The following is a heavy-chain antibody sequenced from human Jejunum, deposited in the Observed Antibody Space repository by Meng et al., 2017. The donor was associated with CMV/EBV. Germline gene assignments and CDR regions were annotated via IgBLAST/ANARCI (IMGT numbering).Heavy chain of an antibody. V-gene: IGHV3-30*02. CDR1: TFRSYG. CDR2: IRYDGTNK. J-gene: IGHJ5*02. Sequence: TFRSYGMHWVRQAPGKGLEWVALIRYDGTNKYYGDSVKGRFTISRDNSKNTLYLQVNSLRPEDTAIYYCAKDLVGYTYSPRGGFDPWGQGTLVTVSS. D-gene: IGHD5-12*01. CDR3: AKDLVGYTYSPRGGFDP.